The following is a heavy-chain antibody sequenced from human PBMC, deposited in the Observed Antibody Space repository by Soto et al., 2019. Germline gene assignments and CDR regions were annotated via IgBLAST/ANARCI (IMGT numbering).Heavy chain of an antibody. CDR2: IFYTGST. V-gene: IGHV4-59*08. CDR1: VDSISSYY. D-gene: IGHD6-13*01. CDR3: ASRPAGALPYFDS. J-gene: IGHJ4*02. Sequence: QVYLQESGPGLVKASETLSLTCTVSVDSISSYYWTWIRQPPGKGLEWIGYIFYTGSTTYNPSLKSRVIISVATSKNQFSLKLSSVTAADTAVYYCASRPAGALPYFDSWGQGTLVTVSS.